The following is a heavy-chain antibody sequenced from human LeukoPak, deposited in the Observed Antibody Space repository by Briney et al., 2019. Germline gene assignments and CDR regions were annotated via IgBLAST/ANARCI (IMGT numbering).Heavy chain of an antibody. CDR1: GGSFSGYY. CDR3: ARVVRGHYDSSGYYSDY. Sequence: SETLSLTCAVYGGSFSGYYWSWIRQPPGKGLEWIGEINHSGSTNYSPSLKSRVTISVDTSKNQFSLKLSSVTAADTAVYYCARVVRGHYDSSGYYSDYWGQGTLVTVSS. D-gene: IGHD3-22*01. V-gene: IGHV4-34*01. J-gene: IGHJ4*02. CDR2: INHSGST.